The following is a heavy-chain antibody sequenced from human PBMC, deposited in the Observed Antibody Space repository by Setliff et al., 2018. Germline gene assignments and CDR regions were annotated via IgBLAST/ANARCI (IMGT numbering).Heavy chain of an antibody. V-gene: IGHV4-39*07. J-gene: IGHJ4*02. CDR1: GASIRSTSYH. CDR2: IYYTGRT. Sequence: SETLSLTCVVSGASIRSTSYHWGWIRQSPGKGLEWLGSIYYTGRTYYNPSLNSRLTISVDTSKNQFSLRLTSVTAADTAIYYCARVRNTQNGFFDYWSQGTLVTVSS. D-gene: IGHD1-1*01. CDR3: ARVRNTQNGFFDY.